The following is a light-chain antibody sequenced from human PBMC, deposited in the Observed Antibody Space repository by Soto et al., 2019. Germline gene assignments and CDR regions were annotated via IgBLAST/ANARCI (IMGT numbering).Light chain of an antibody. CDR3: QQRSNWPPRIT. J-gene: IGKJ5*01. CDR2: DAS. Sequence: EIVLTQSAATLSLSPGERATLSCRASQSVSSYLAWYQQKPGQAPRLLIYDASNRATGIPARFSGSGSGTDFTLTISSLEPEDCAVYYCQQRSNWPPRITFGQGTRLEIK. V-gene: IGKV3-11*01. CDR1: QSVSSY.